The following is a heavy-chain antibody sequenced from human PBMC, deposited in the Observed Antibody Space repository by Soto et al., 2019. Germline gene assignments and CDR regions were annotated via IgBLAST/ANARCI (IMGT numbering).Heavy chain of an antibody. J-gene: IGHJ4*02. V-gene: IGHV3-21*01. D-gene: IGHD5-12*01. CDR1: GFTFSSYS. CDR2: ISSSSSYI. CDR3: ARVPRDGYNYFDY. Sequence: EVQLVESGGGLVKPGGSLRLSCAASGFTFSSYSMNWVRQAPGKGLEWVSSISSSSSYIYYADSVKGRFTISRDNAKNSQYLQMNSLRAEDTAVYYCARVPRDGYNYFDYWGQGTLVTVSS.